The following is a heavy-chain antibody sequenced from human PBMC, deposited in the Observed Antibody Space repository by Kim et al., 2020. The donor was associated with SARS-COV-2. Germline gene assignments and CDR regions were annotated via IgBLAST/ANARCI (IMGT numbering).Heavy chain of an antibody. D-gene: IGHD5-12*01. CDR1: GDSISSGTYY. J-gene: IGHJ4*02. CDR2: IHTTGST. CDR3: AREFGGGYASGGFDY. V-gene: IGHV4-61*02. Sequence: SETLSLTCTVSGDSISSGTYYWSWIRQAAGKGLEWIGRIHTTGSTKYNPSLKSRVTILLDMSKSQFSLKVTSVTVADTAMYYCAREFGGGYASGGFDYWGQGTLGFVSS.